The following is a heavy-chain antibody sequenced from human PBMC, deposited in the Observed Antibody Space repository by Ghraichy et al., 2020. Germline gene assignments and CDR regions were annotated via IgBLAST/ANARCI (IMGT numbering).Heavy chain of an antibody. J-gene: IGHJ6*02. CDR3: ARSGSIVVVPAAFYYYYGMDV. V-gene: IGHV3-30-3*01. Sequence: GGSLRLSCAASGFTFSSYAMHWVRQAPGKGLEWVAVISYDGSNKYYADSVKGRFTISRDNSKNTLYLQMNSLRAEDTAVYYCARSGSIVVVPAAFYYYYGMDVWGQGTTVTVSS. CDR2: ISYDGSNK. D-gene: IGHD2-2*01. CDR1: GFTFSSYA.